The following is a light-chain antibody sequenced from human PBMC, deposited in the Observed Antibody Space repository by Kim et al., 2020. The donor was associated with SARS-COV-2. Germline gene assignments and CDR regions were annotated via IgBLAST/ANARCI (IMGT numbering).Light chain of an antibody. J-gene: IGLJ3*02. V-gene: IGLV3-1*01. Sequence: VSPGQTASITCSGEKLGDKYACWYQQKPGQSPVLVIYQDSKRSSGIPERFSGSNSGNTATLTISGTQAMDEADYYCQAWDSSTAVFGGGTQLTVL. CDR2: QDS. CDR3: QAWDSSTAV. CDR1: KLGDKY.